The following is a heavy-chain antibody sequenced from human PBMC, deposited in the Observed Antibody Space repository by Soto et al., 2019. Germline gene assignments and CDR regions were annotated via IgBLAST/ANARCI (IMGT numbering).Heavy chain of an antibody. D-gene: IGHD5-12*01. CDR3: ARVVDSGLGAYNWFDP. CDR1: GGSIRSYY. CDR2: IYSSGHT. J-gene: IGHJ5*02. V-gene: IGHV4-4*07. Sequence: SETLSLTCTVSGGSIRSYYWTWIRQPAGKGMEWIGRIYSSGHTMYNPSLQSRVTLSVDTPKNRFSLELTSVTAADTAVYYCARVVDSGLGAYNWFDPWGQGIMVTSPQ.